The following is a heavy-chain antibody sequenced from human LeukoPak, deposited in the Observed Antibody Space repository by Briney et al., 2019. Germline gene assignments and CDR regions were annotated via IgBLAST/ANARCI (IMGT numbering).Heavy chain of an antibody. J-gene: IGHJ4*02. CDR1: GFTFSSYW. D-gene: IGHD3-22*01. CDR3: ARGAYYYDSSGYPDY. V-gene: IGHV3-74*01. CDR2: INSDGSST. Sequence: AGGSLRLSCAASGFTFSSYWMHWVRQAPGKGLVWVSRINSDGSSTSYADSVKGRFTISRDNAKNTLYLQMNSLRAEDTAVYYCARGAYYYDSSGYPDYWGQGTLVTVSS.